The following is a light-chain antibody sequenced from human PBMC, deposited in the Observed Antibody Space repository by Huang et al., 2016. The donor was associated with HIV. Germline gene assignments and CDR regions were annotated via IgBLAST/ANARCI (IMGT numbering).Light chain of an antibody. CDR3: QQSHSTPYT. Sequence: DIQMTQSPSSLSASVGDRVTITCRASQSVSTYVNWYQQKPGKSTKVLIYAASSLRRGVPSRFSGSGSGTDFTLTISSLQPEDSATYFCQQSHSTPYTFGQGTKLQ. J-gene: IGKJ2*01. CDR1: QSVSTY. CDR2: AAS. V-gene: IGKV1-39*01.